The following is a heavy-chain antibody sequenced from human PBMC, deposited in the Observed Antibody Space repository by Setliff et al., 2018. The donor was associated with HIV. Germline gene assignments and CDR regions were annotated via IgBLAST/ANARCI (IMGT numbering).Heavy chain of an antibody. D-gene: IGHD2-21*02. V-gene: IGHV4-61*01. Sequence: ETLSLTCTVSGGSVGSGSYYWSWIRQSPGKGLEWIGFFYYGGSTDYNPALKNRVAISVDTSRNRVSLKMTSVTAADTAVYYCTRDLWGDDYYYNNMDVWGKGTTVTVSS. CDR3: TRDLWGDDYYYNNMDV. CDR2: FYYGGST. J-gene: IGHJ6*03. CDR1: GGSVGSGSYY.